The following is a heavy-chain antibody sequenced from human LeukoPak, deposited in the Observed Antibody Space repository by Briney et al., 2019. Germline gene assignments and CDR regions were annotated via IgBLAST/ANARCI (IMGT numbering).Heavy chain of an antibody. D-gene: IGHD3-22*01. J-gene: IGHJ3*02. CDR3: ARDYFDSGAFYPDAFDI. V-gene: IGHV3-48*04. CDR2: ISSSGSTI. Sequence: GGSLRLSCAASGFTFSSYSMNWVRQAPGKGLEWVSYISSSGSTIYYADSVKGRFTISRDNTKNSLDLQMNSLRAEDTAVYYCARDYFDSGAFYPDAFDIWGQGTMVTVSS. CDR1: GFTFSSYS.